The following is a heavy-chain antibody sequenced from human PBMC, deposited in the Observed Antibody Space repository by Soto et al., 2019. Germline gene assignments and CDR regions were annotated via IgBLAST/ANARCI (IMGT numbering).Heavy chain of an antibody. CDR3: ARETVIIANFFDY. J-gene: IGHJ4*02. D-gene: IGHD3-10*01. CDR1: GGSISSGGYY. CDR2: IYYSGST. V-gene: IGHV4-31*03. Sequence: QVQLQESGPGLVKPSQTLSLTCTVSGGSISSGGYYWSWIRQHPGKGLEWIGYIYYSGSTYYNPSLKSRVTLSADTSKNQFSLKLSSVTAADTAVYYCARETVIIANFFDYWGQGTLVTVSS.